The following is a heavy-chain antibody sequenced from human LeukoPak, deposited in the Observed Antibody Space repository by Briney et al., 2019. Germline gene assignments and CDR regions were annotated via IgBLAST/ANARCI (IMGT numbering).Heavy chain of an antibody. D-gene: IGHD3-22*01. J-gene: IGHJ3*02. CDR3: ARFPQDTYYYDSSGFHAFDI. V-gene: IGHV4-59*01. CDR1: GGSISSYY. CDR2: IYYSGST. Sequence: SETLSLTCTVSGGSISSYYWSWIRQPPGKGLEWIGYIYYSGSTNYNPSLKSRVTISVDTSKNQFSLKLSSVTAADTAAYYCARFPQDTYYYDSSGFHAFDIWGQGTMVTVSS.